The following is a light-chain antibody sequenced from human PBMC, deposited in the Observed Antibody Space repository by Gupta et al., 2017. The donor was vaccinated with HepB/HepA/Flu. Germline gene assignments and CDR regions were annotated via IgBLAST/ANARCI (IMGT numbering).Light chain of an antibody. CDR2: DAS. CDR1: QSISYY. J-gene: IGKJ1*01. CDR3: QQRSYWPRT. Sequence: VLTQSPATLSFSPGERATLSCRSSQSISYYVAWYQQKPGQAPRLLIYDASRRATGIPARFSGSGSGTDFTLIINSLEPEDFAVYYCQQRSYWPRTFGQGTKMEI. V-gene: IGKV3-11*01.